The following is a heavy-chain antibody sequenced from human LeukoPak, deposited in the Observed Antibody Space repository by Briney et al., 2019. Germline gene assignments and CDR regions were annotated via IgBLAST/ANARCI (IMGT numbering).Heavy chain of an antibody. Sequence: PSETLSLTCTVSGGSISSYYWSWIRQPAGKGLEWIGRIYTSGSTNYNPSLKSRVTISVDTSKNQFSLKLSSVTAADTAVYYCATIAAAVHYFDYWGQGTLVTVSS. CDR1: GGSISSYY. CDR3: ATIAAAVHYFDY. V-gene: IGHV4-4*07. D-gene: IGHD6-13*01. J-gene: IGHJ4*02. CDR2: IYTSGST.